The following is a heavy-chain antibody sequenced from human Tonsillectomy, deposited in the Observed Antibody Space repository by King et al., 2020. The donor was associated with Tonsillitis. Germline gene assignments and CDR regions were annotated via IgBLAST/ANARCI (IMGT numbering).Heavy chain of an antibody. V-gene: IGHV1-18*04. Sequence: VQLVESGAEVKKPGASVKVSCKASGYTFTSYGISWVRQAPGQGLEWMGWISAYNGNTNYAQKLQGRVTMTTDTSTSTAYIELRSLRSDDTAVYYCARDDGSVAGINPDAFDIWGQGTMVTVSS. J-gene: IGHJ3*02. CDR1: GYTFTSYG. CDR3: ARDDGSVAGINPDAFDI. CDR2: ISAYNGNT. D-gene: IGHD6-19*01.